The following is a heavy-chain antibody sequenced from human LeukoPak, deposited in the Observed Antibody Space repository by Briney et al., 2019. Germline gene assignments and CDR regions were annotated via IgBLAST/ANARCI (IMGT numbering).Heavy chain of an antibody. CDR1: GFTVSTNY. V-gene: IGHV3-66*01. D-gene: IGHD6-19*01. CDR3: ARDATGWNSFDY. Sequence: GGSLSLSFAVSGFTVSTNYRSWVRQAPGKGLEWVSVIYPADSTYYANSVRGRFIISRDTTENTLYLQMNSLKDEDTAVYYCARDATGWNSFDYWGQGILVTVSS. J-gene: IGHJ4*02. CDR2: IYPADST.